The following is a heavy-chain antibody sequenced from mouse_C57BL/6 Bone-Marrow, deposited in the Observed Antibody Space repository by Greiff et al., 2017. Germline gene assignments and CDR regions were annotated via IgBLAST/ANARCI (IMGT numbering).Heavy chain of an antibody. Sequence: QVTLKVSGPGILQPSQTLSLTCSFSGFSLSTFGMGVGWIRQPSGKGLEWLAHIWWDDDKYYNPALKSQLTTSKDTSKNQVFLQIAHVDTADTATYYCARIPYYYYGSSPCAYWGQGTLVTVSA. D-gene: IGHD1-1*01. CDR2: IWWDDDK. CDR3: ARIPYYYYGSSPCAY. V-gene: IGHV8-8*01. CDR1: GFSLSTFGMG. J-gene: IGHJ3*01.